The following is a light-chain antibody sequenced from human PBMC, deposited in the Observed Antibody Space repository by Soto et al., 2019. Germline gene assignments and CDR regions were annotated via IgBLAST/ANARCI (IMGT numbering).Light chain of an antibody. J-gene: IGKJ1*01. CDR1: QGIGEG. CDR3: LQHYTYPWT. Sequence: DIQMTQSPSSLSASVGDRVTITCRASQGIGEGLGWYRQRAGKAPHRLIYVASTLGSWVPSRFSGSGSGTEFTLTIRSLQREDSATYYCLQHYTYPWTFGQGTKVELK. CDR2: VAS. V-gene: IGKV1-17*01.